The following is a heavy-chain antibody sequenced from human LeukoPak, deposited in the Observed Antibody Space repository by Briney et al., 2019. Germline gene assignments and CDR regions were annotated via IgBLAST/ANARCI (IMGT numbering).Heavy chain of an antibody. V-gene: IGHV4-39*07. CDR3: ARVARAEWLPDAYFDY. CDR1: GGSISSGSYY. CDR2: IYHSGST. J-gene: IGHJ4*02. Sequence: SQTLSLTCTVSGGSISSGSYYWSWIRQPPGKGLEWIGSIYHSGSTYYNPSLKSRVTISVDTSKNQFSLKLSSVTAADTAVYYCARVARAEWLPDAYFDYWGQGTLATVSS. D-gene: IGHD3-3*01.